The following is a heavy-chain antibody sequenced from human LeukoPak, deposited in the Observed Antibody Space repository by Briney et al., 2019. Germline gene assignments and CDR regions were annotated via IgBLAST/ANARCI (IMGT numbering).Heavy chain of an antibody. J-gene: IGHJ5*02. Sequence: TSETLSLTCTVSGGSISSYYWSWIRQPPGKGLEWIGYNYYSGSTNYNPSLKSRVTISVDTSKNQFSLKLSSVTAADTAVYYCARGGRNWFDPWGQGTLVTVSS. CDR2: NYYSGST. CDR3: ARGGRNWFDP. D-gene: IGHD1-1*01. V-gene: IGHV4-59*01. CDR1: GGSISSYY.